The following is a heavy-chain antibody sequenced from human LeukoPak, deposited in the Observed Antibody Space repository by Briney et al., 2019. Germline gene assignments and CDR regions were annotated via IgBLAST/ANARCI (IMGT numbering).Heavy chain of an antibody. J-gene: IGHJ4*02. V-gene: IGHV3-74*01. Sequence: PGGSLRLSCAASGFDFSSNWMHWVRHAPGQGLVWVSRIKGDGISTNYADSEKGRFTISRDIAKNTLYLQMNSLRAEDTGVYYCAKDHYWSIDYWGRGTLVTVSS. CDR2: IKGDGIST. CDR3: AKDHYWSIDY. D-gene: IGHD3-3*01. CDR1: GFDFSSNW.